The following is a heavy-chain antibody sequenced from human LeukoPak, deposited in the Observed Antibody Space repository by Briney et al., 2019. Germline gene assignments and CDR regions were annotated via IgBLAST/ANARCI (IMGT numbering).Heavy chain of an antibody. D-gene: IGHD5-12*01. CDR2: ISGDGSTT. V-gene: IGHV3-74*01. CDR3: TRGYSGYGNFDC. J-gene: IGHJ4*02. CDR1: GFTSNYW. Sequence: GGSLRLSCAAIGFTSNYWMHWVRQAPGKGLVWVSRISGDGSTTFYADSVKGRFTISRENSKNTLYLQMTSLRAEDTAVYYCTRGYSGYGNFDCWGQGTLVTVSS.